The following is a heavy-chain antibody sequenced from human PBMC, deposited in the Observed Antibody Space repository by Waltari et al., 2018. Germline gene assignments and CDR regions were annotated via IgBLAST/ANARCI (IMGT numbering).Heavy chain of an antibody. V-gene: IGHV4-39*01. D-gene: IGHD5-12*01. CDR3: VRHWKRNGYRFDP. J-gene: IGHJ5*02. Sequence: QLQLQESGPTLVKPSETLSLTCTVSGGSISRSSYYWGWIRQSPGKGLEWIGSIYYSGTPYYTPTLESRVTISGDTSKNQFSLKLSSVTAADTAVYYCVRHWKRNGYRFDPWGQGTLVTVSS. CDR1: GGSISRSSYY. CDR2: IYYSGTP.